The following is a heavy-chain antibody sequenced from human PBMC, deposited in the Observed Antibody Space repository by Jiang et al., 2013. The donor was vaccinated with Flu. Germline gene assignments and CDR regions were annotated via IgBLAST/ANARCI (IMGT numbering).Heavy chain of an antibody. Sequence: GAEVKKPGSSVKVSCKASGGTFSSYTISWVRQAPGQGLEWMGRIIPILGIANYAQKFQGRVTITADKSTSTAYMELSSLRSEDTAVYYCARESTAMVREGFDYWGQGTLVTVSS. J-gene: IGHJ4*02. CDR2: IIPILGIA. CDR1: GGTFSSYT. CDR3: ARESTAMVREGFDY. V-gene: IGHV1-69*04. D-gene: IGHD5-18*01.